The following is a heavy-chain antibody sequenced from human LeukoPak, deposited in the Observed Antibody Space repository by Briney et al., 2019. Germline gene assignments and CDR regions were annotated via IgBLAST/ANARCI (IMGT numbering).Heavy chain of an antibody. V-gene: IGHV1-2*02. Sequence: ASVKVSCKASGYTFIDDYVHWVRQAPGQGREWMGWINPNAGGTNYAQKFQGRVTMSWDTSITTTYMELSRLTADDTAVYYCARAHTTGWYWGQGTQVTVSS. D-gene: IGHD6-19*01. CDR2: INPNAGGT. CDR1: GYTFIDDY. CDR3: ARAHTTGWY. J-gene: IGHJ4*02.